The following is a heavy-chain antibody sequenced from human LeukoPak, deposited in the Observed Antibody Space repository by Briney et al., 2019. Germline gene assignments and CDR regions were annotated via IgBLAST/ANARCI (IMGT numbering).Heavy chain of an antibody. CDR3: ARPDSTGYHRDF. V-gene: IGHV4-39*01. CDR2: ISYSGTTS. D-gene: IGHD3-22*01. J-gene: IGHJ4*02. CDR1: GGPISSSSYF. Sequence: SETLSLTCTLSGGPISSSSYFWGWIRQPPGKGLEWIGSISYSGTTSYYNPSLKSRVTISVDTSKIQSSPTVSSVTAADTAVYYCARPDSTGYHRDFWGQGTLIAVSS.